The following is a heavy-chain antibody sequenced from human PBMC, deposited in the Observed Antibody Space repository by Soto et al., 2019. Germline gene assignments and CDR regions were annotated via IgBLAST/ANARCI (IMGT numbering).Heavy chain of an antibody. Sequence: GSGPTLVNPTQTLTLTCTFSGFSLSTSGMSVSWIRQPPGKALEWLARIDWDDDKFYSTSLKSRLTISKDTSKNQVVLTMTNMDPVGTATYYCARMGGNWNDGWSYGMDVWGQGTTVTVSS. CDR1: GFSLSTSGMS. CDR2: IDWDDDK. D-gene: IGHD1-1*01. J-gene: IGHJ6*02. CDR3: ARMGGNWNDGWSYGMDV. V-gene: IGHV2-70*17.